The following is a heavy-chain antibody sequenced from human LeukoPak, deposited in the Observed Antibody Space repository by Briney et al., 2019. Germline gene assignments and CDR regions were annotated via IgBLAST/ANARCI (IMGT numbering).Heavy chain of an antibody. D-gene: IGHD4-11*01. J-gene: IGHJ5*02. CDR1: GGSFSGYY. CDR3: ARGYRNSAACFDP. V-gene: IGHV4-34*01. Sequence: PSETLSLTCAVYGGSFSGYYWSWIRQPPGKGLEWIGEINHSGSTNYNPSLKSRVTISVDTSKNQFSLKLSSVTAADTAVYYCARGYRNSAACFDPWGQGTLVTVSS. CDR2: INHSGST.